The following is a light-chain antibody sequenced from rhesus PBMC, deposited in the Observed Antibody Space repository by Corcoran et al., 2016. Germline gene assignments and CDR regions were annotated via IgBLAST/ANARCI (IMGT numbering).Light chain of an antibody. CDR2: AAY. CDR3: LQHNSYPYS. Sequence: DIQMTQSPSSLSASVGDTVTITCRASQGISSYLNWFQQKPGKAPKLLIYAAYSLESGVPSRFSGSGSGTEFTRTISSLQPEDFAAYYCLQHNSYPYSFGKGTKVEIK. V-gene: IGKV1-28*01. CDR1: QGISSY. J-gene: IGKJ2*01.